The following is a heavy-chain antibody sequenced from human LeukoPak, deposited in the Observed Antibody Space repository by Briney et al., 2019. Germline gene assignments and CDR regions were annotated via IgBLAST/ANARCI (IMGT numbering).Heavy chain of an antibody. V-gene: IGHV4-61*02. CDR2: IYTSGST. CDR1: GGSISSGSYY. D-gene: IGHD3-9*01. Sequence: SETLSLTCTVSGGSISSGSYYWSWIRQPAGKGLEWIGRIYTSGSTNYNPSLKSRVTISVDTSKNQFSLKLSSVTAADTAVYYCTRTSDILTGYTPREAYYYYYHMDVWGKGTTVTISS. J-gene: IGHJ6*03. CDR3: TRTSDILTGYTPREAYYYYYHMDV.